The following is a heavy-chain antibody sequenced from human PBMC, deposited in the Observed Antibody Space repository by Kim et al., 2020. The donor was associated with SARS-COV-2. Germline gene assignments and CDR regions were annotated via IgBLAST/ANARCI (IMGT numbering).Heavy chain of an antibody. CDR3: ARGGPLIATTDWFDS. D-gene: IGHD2-21*01. CDR2: INPQTGVT. V-gene: IGHV1-2*04. Sequence: ASVKVSCKASGYRFIAFYIHWVRQAPGQGLEWLGWINPQTGVTNYAQNFQAWGTMTRDTSINTVYMELNRLKFDDTAVYYCARGGPLIATTDWFDSWGQGTLVSVSS. J-gene: IGHJ5*01. CDR1: GYRFIAFY.